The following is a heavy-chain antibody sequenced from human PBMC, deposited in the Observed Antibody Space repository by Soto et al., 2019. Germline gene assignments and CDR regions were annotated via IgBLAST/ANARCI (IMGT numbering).Heavy chain of an antibody. D-gene: IGHD6-13*01. CDR1: GYTFTSYG. CDR3: ARTSSQLVVGWFDP. Sequence: QVQLVQSGAEVKKPGASVQVSCKASGYTFTSYGISWVRQAPGQGFEWMGWISAYNGNTNYAQKLQGSVTMTTDTSTSTAYMELRSLRSDDTAVYYCARTSSQLVVGWFDPWGQGTLVTVSS. CDR2: ISAYNGNT. V-gene: IGHV1-18*01. J-gene: IGHJ5*02.